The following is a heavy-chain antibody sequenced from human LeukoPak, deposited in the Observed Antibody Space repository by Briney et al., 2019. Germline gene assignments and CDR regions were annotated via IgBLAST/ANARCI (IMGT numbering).Heavy chain of an antibody. D-gene: IGHD4-17*01. CDR3: AKRPSDYGDYVTYFDY. CDR1: GFSFISYG. V-gene: IGHV3-30*18. CDR2: VSDDGRNK. J-gene: IGHJ4*02. Sequence: GGSLRLSCAASGFSFISYGMHWVRQAPGKGLEWVGVVSDDGRNKKYADSVKGRFTISRDNSKDTLYLQMNSLRDEDTAVYYCAKRPSDYGDYVTYFDYWGQGTLVTVSS.